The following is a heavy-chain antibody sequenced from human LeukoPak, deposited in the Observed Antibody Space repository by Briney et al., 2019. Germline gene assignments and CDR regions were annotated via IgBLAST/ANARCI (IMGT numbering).Heavy chain of an antibody. V-gene: IGHV1-69*05. CDR1: GGTFSSYD. D-gene: IGHD6-13*01. CDR2: IIPIFGTA. Sequence: GASVKVSCKASGGTFSSYDISWVRQAPGQGLEWMGGIIPIFGTANYAQKFQGRVTITTDESTSTAYMELSSLRSEDTAVYYCARDPGGAATGAFYYYGMNVWGQGTTVTVSS. CDR3: ARDPGGAATGAFYYYGMNV. J-gene: IGHJ6*02.